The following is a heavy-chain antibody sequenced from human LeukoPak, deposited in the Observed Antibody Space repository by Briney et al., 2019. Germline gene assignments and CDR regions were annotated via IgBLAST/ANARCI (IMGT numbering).Heavy chain of an antibody. CDR3: ARDGGKEYYGGNSLTLAYMDV. CDR2: ISSSSSYI. Sequence: PGGSLRLSCAAAGFTFSSYSMNWVRQAPGKGLEWVSSISSSSSYIYYADSVKGRFTISRDNAKNSLYLQMNSLRAEDTAVYYCARDGGKEYYGGNSLTLAYMDVWGKGTTVTISS. V-gene: IGHV3-21*01. D-gene: IGHD4-23*01. CDR1: GFTFSSYS. J-gene: IGHJ6*03.